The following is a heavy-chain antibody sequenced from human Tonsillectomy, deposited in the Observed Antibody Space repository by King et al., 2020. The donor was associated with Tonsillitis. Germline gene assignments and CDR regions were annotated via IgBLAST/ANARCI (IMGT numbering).Heavy chain of an antibody. V-gene: IGHV3-30*18. Sequence: VQLVESGGGVVQPGRSLRLSCAASGFTFSNYGMHWVRQAPGKGLEWVTVISYDGTNKYYVDSVKGRFTISRDNSKNTLYLQMNSLRAEDTAVYYFAKGPRAYGEGEDWYSYYYGMDVWGQGTTVTVSS. CDR3: AKGPRAYGEGEDWYSYYYGMDV. CDR1: GFTFSNYG. J-gene: IGHJ6*02. D-gene: IGHD3-9*01. CDR2: ISYDGTNK.